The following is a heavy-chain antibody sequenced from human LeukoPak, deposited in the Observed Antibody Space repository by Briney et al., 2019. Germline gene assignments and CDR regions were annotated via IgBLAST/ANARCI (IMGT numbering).Heavy chain of an antibody. Sequence: PGGSLRLSCAAPGFTVRSSYMSSVRQAPGKGLELVSGISGSGGPTYYADSVKGRFTIPRDDPHNTRYLQMNSLRAEDTAVYFCARGGVDYYGSGTYYLMYYFDNWGQGALVTVSS. CDR1: GFTVRSSY. CDR2: ISGSGGPT. D-gene: IGHD3-10*01. CDR3: ARGGVDYYGSGTYYLMYYFDN. V-gene: IGHV3-23*01. J-gene: IGHJ4*02.